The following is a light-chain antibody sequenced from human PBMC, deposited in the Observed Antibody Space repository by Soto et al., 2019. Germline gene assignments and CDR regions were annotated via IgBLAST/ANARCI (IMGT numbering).Light chain of an antibody. CDR2: DAS. CDR1: QSISSW. Sequence: DIQMTQSPSTLSASVGDRVTITCRASQSISSWLAWYQQKPGKAPNLLIYDASSLESGVPSRFSGSGSGTEFTLPISSLQPDDFATYYCQQYNSYSLTFGGGTKVEIK. CDR3: QQYNSYSLT. J-gene: IGKJ4*01. V-gene: IGKV1-5*01.